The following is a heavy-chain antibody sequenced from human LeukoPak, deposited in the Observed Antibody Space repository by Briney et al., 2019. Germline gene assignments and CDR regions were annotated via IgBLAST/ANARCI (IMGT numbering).Heavy chain of an antibody. Sequence: PSGTLTLTCAVYGGSFSGYYWSWIRQPPGKGLEWIGEINHSGSTNYNPSLKSRVTISVDTSKNQFSLKLASLTAADTAVYYCARRPIVGSTGFYFDPWGPGTLVTVSS. D-gene: IGHD1-26*01. J-gene: IGHJ5*02. CDR2: INHSGST. CDR3: ARRPIVGSTGFYFDP. V-gene: IGHV4-34*01. CDR1: GGSFSGYY.